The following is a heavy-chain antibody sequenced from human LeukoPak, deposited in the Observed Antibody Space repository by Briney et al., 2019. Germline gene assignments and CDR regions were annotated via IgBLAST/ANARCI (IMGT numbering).Heavy chain of an antibody. CDR2: ISGSGAGT. CDR3: TKRDFYDSSGFSPFFQV. J-gene: IGHJ1*01. V-gene: IGHV3-23*01. Sequence: QAGGSLRLSCAASGFTFSNYAMSCVRQAPGKGLEWVSGISGSGAGTYYAESVKGRFTISRDNSKNTLYLQMTSLRAEDTAVYYCTKRDFYDSSGFSPFFQVWGQGTLVAVSS. CDR1: GFTFSNYA. D-gene: IGHD3-22*01.